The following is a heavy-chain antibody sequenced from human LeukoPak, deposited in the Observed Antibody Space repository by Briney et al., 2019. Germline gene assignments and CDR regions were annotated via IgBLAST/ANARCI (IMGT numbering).Heavy chain of an antibody. V-gene: IGHV3-30*03. J-gene: IGHJ6*02. D-gene: IGHD3-10*01. Sequence: GKSLRLSCAASGFTFNNYGMHWVRQAPGKGLEWVAVISYDGRNIHYPDSVKGRFTISRDISTDTLWLQMNSLRAEDTAVYYCARVSGTIRVWPQPFGDGMDVWGQGTTVTVSS. CDR2: ISYDGRNI. CDR1: GFTFNNYG. CDR3: ARVSGTIRVWPQPFGDGMDV.